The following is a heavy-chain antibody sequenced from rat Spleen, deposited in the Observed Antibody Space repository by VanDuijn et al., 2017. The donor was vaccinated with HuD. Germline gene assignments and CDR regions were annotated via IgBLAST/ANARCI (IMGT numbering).Heavy chain of an antibody. CDR3: TTYSDYATSPFAY. CDR1: GFTFNYYW. CDR2: ITHNDGTT. J-gene: IGHJ3*01. D-gene: IGHD1-6*01. Sequence: EVQLVESGGGLVQPGNSLKLSCATSGFTFNYYWMTWIRQAPGKGLEWVASITHNDGTTYYPDSVEGRFTLSRDNAKSTLYLQMGSLRSEDTATYYCTTYSDYATSPFAYWGRGALVTVSS. V-gene: IGHV5-31*01.